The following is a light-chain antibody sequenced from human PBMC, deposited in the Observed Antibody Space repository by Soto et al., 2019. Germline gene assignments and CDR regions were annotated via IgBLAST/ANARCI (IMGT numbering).Light chain of an antibody. CDR1: SSDIGGYNY. CDR3: SSFTDSDTWV. J-gene: IGLJ3*02. Sequence: QSALTQPASVSGSPGQSITISCTGSSSDIGGYNYVSWYQQYPGKAPKLIIYEVSNRPSGISNRFSAPKSGNTASLTISGLQAEDETDYYCSSFTDSDTWVFGGGTKLTVL. V-gene: IGLV2-14*01. CDR2: EVS.